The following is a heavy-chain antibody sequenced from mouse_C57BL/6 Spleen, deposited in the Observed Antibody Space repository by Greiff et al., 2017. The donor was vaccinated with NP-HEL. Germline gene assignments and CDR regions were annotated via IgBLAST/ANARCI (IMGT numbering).Heavy chain of an antibody. CDR3: ARRRGYYPYYFDY. J-gene: IGHJ2*01. CDR1: GFTFSSYT. V-gene: IGHV5-9*01. D-gene: IGHD2-3*01. Sequence: EVQVVESGGGLVKPGGSLKLSCAASGFTFSSYTMSWVRQTPEKRLEWVATISGGGGNTYYPDSVKGRFTISRDNAKNTLYLQMSSLRSEDTALYYCARRRGYYPYYFDYWGQGTTLTVSS. CDR2: ISGGGGNT.